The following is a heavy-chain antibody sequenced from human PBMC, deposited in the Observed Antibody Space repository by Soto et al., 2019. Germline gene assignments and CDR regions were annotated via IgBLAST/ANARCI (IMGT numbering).Heavy chain of an antibody. Sequence: VGSLRLSCAASGFPFSNYNMNWVRQAPGKGLEWVSYISSSSTTIYYADSVKGRFTISRDNSKNTLYLQMNSLRAEDTAVYYCARQYDILTGYYTSDAFDIWGQGTMVTVSS. CDR2: ISSSSTTI. J-gene: IGHJ3*02. CDR1: GFPFSNYN. D-gene: IGHD3-9*01. V-gene: IGHV3-48*01. CDR3: ARQYDILTGYYTSDAFDI.